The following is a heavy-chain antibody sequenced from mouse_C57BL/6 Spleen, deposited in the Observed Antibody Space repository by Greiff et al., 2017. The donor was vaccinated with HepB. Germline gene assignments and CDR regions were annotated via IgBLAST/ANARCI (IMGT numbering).Heavy chain of an antibody. V-gene: IGHV1-15*01. CDR3: TRGKDYTNYVY. J-gene: IGHJ4*01. Sequence: QVQLKESGAELVRPGASVTLSCKASGYTFTDYEMHWVKQTPVHGLEWIGAIDPETGGTAYNQKFKGKAILTADKSSSTAYIELRSLTSEDSAVYYGTRGKDYTNYVYWGQGTSVTVSS. D-gene: IGHD2-5*01. CDR2: IDPETGGT. CDR1: GYTFTDYE.